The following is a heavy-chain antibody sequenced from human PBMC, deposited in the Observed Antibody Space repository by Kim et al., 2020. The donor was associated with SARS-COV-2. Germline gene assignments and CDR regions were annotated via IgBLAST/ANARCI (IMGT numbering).Heavy chain of an antibody. D-gene: IGHD6-13*01. CDR1: GGSISSSSYY. J-gene: IGHJ4*02. CDR2: IYYSGST. Sequence: SETLSLTCTVSGGSISSSSYYWGWIRQPPGKGLEWIGSIYYSGSTYYNQSLKSRVTISVDTSKNQFSLKLSSVTAADTAVYYCARDSRGIAAAPYWGQGTLVTVSS. V-gene: IGHV4-39*02. CDR3: ARDSRGIAAAPY.